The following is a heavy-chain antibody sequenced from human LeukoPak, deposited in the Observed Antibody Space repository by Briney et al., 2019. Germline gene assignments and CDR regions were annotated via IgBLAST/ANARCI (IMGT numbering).Heavy chain of an antibody. V-gene: IGHV1-69*05. J-gene: IGHJ4*02. CDR3: ARTPPKGDIDY. Sequence: SVKVSCKASGGTFSSYAISWVRQAPGQGLEWMGGIIPIFGTANYAQKFQGRVSMTRATSISTAYLELSSLTFEDTAVYYCARTPPKGDIDYWGQGTLVTVSS. CDR1: GGTFSSYA. D-gene: IGHD2-21*02. CDR2: IIPIFGTA.